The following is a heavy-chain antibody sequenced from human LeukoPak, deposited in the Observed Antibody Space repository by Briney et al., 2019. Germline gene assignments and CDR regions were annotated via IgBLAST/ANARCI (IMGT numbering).Heavy chain of an antibody. CDR3: ARDLGYSGYDSYY. CDR1: GFTFSSYT. D-gene: IGHD5-12*01. CDR2: ISGSNSYI. Sequence: PGGSLRLSCAASGFTFSSYTMNWVRQAPGKGLEWVSCISGSNSYIYYADSVRGRFTISRDNAKNSLYLQMNSLRAEDTSIYYCARDLGYSGYDSYYRGQGTLVTVSS. J-gene: IGHJ4*02. V-gene: IGHV3-21*06.